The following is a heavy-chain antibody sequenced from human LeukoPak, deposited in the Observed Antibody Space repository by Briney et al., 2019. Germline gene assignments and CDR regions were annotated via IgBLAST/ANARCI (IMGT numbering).Heavy chain of an antibody. CDR3: VRGTGY. CDR2: ISSNGDNT. J-gene: IGHJ4*02. CDR1: GFTFSTYV. V-gene: IGHV3-64D*06. Sequence: GGSLRLSCSVSGFTFSTYVMHWVRQAPRKGLEYVSAISSNGDNTYYADSVRGRFTISRDNSKNTLYLQMSSLRADDTAVYYCVRGTGYWGQGTLVTVSS.